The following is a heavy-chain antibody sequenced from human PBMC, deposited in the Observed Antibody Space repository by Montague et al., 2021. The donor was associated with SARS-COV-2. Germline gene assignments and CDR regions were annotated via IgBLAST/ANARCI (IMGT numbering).Heavy chain of an antibody. D-gene: IGHD3-9*01. CDR1: GFSLSTPNVG. J-gene: IGHJ4*02. CDR3: AHLIRYYDIFTGIPFDD. V-gene: IGHV2-5*01. Sequence: PALVKPPQTLTLTCTFSGFSLSTPNVGVAWIRQPPGKALEWLAXXXSXXXKRXSPSPQRRLTIPKDTSRNQVVVSLTNVDPLDTATYYCAHLIRYYDIFTGIPFDDWGQGTQVTVSS. CDR2: XXSXXXK.